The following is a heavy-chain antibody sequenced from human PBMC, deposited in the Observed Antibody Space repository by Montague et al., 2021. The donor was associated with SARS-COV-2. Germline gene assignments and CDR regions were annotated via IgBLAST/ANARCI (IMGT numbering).Heavy chain of an antibody. CDR3: ARTLHDILTGYYSFDS. V-gene: IGHV2-70*01. Sequence: VKPTQTLTLTCTFSGFSLSTSGMCVSWIRQPPGKALEWLALIDWDDDKYYSTSLKTRLTISKDTSKNQVVLTMTNMDPVDPATYYCARTLHDILTGYYSFDSGGQGTLVTVSS. CDR1: GFSLSTSGMC. J-gene: IGHJ4*02. CDR2: IDWDDDK. D-gene: IGHD3-9*01.